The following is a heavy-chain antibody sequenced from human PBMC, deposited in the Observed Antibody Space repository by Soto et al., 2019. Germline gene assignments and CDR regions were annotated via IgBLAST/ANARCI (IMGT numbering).Heavy chain of an antibody. Sequence: PSETLSLTCTGSGASVGSGIFYWSWIRHPPENGLEWSGFRYNIVTFNYNSSLKSRVTISVYTSNHQFSVKLRSVTAADTSVYLCSIFTLAYERPHPSVLGGQ. CDR3: SIFTLAYERPHPSVL. V-gene: IGHV4-61*01. CDR1: GASVGSGIFY. D-gene: IGHD3-9*01. J-gene: IGHJ1*01. CDR2: RYNIVTF.